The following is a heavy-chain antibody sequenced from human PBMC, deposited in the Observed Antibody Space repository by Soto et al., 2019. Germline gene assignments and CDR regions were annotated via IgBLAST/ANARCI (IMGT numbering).Heavy chain of an antibody. CDR3: AKVGYDFWSGYLPGWFDP. D-gene: IGHD3-3*01. Sequence: GGSLRLSCAASGFTFSSYAMSWVRQAPGKGLEWVSAISGSGGSTYYADSVKGRFTISRDNSKNTLYLQMNSLRAEDTAVYYCAKVGYDFWSGYLPGWFDPWRQGTLVTVSS. V-gene: IGHV3-23*01. CDR1: GFTFSSYA. CDR2: ISGSGGST. J-gene: IGHJ5*02.